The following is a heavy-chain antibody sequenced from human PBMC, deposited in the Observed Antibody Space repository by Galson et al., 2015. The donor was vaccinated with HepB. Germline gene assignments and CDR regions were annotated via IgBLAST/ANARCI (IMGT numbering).Heavy chain of an antibody. J-gene: IGHJ4*02. CDR1: GFSLSTSGMC. D-gene: IGHD3-10*01. CDR3: ARGYYYGSGSYYTGPQGFDY. V-gene: IGHV2-70*01. Sequence: PALVKPTQTLTLTCTFSGFSLSTSGMCVSWIRQPPGKALEWLALIDWDDDKYYSTSLKTRLTISKDTSKNQVVLTMTNMDPVDTATYYCARGYYYGSGSYYTGPQGFDYWGQGTLVTVSS. CDR2: IDWDDDK.